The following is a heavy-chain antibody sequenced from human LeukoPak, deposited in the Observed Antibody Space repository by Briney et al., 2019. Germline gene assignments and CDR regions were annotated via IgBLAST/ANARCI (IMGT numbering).Heavy chain of an antibody. Sequence: GGSLRLSCAASGFTFSSYSMNWVRQAPGKGLEWVSSISSSSSYVYYADSVKGRFTISRDNAKNSLYLQMNSLRAEDAAVYYCARSPAAGTMDYWGQGTLVTVSS. CDR3: ARSPAAGTMDY. J-gene: IGHJ4*02. V-gene: IGHV3-21*01. D-gene: IGHD6-13*01. CDR1: GFTFSSYS. CDR2: ISSSSSYV.